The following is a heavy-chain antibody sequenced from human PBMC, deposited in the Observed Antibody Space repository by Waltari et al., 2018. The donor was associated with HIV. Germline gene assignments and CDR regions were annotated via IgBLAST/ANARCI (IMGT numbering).Heavy chain of an antibody. CDR2: IYYSGST. J-gene: IGHJ3*02. CDR1: TYSISRHY. V-gene: IGHV4-59*08. CDR3: ARHEAGGTRKAFDI. Sequence: QVQLQESGQGLVKPSETLSLLCTVSTYSISRHYLSWIRQPPGKGLEWIGYIYYSGSTNYNPSLKSRGTISVDTSKSQLSLKLSSVTAADTAVYYCARHEAGGTRKAFDIWGQGTMVTVSS. D-gene: IGHD1-7*01.